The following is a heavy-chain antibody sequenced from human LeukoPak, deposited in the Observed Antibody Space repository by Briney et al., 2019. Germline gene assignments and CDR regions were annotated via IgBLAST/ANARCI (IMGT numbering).Heavy chain of an antibody. CDR1: GGTFSSYA. D-gene: IGHD6-13*01. J-gene: IGHJ4*02. CDR2: INAGNGNT. Sequence: ASVKFSCKASGGTFSSYAISWVRQAPGQRLEWMGWINAGNGNTKYSQKFQGRVTITRDTSASTAYMELSSLRSEDTAVYYCASDRSYSSSTPDGWGQGTLVTVSS. V-gene: IGHV1-3*01. CDR3: ASDRSYSSSTPDG.